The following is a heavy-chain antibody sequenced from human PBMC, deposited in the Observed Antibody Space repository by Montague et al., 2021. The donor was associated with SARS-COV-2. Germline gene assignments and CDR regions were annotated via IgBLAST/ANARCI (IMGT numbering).Heavy chain of an antibody. V-gene: IGHV4-38-2*02. CDR3: ARAPYYGPGKPYQFDY. CDR1: GYSINSNYY. D-gene: IGHD3-10*01. Sequence: SETLSLTCTVSGYSINSNYYWGWIRQPPGKGLEWIGCSYHSGTTHYHPSLKSRVTMSLDTSNNHLSLKVTSVTAADTAVYYCARAPYYGPGKPYQFDYWGRGTLVTVSS. CDR2: SYHSGTT. J-gene: IGHJ4*02.